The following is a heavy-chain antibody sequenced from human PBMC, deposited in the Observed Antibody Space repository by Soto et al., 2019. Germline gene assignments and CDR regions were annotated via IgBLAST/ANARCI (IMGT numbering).Heavy chain of an antibody. CDR3: ARAGRGYSYGYYFDY. J-gene: IGHJ4*02. CDR2: INHSGST. V-gene: IGHV4-34*01. D-gene: IGHD5-18*01. Sequence: SETLSLTCAVYGGSFSGYYWSWIRQPPGKGLEWIGEINHSGSTNYNPSLKSRGTISVDTSKNQFSLKLSSVTAADTAVYYCARAGRGYSYGYYFDYWGQGTLVTVSS. CDR1: GGSFSGYY.